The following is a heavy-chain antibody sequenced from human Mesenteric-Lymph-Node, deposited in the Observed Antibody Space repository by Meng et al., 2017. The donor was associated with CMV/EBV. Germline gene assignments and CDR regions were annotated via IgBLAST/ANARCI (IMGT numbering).Heavy chain of an antibody. J-gene: IGHJ4*02. CDR3: ATSADLHYDFWSGNYVGYLDY. D-gene: IGHD3-3*01. CDR1: GFSFSNAW. Sequence: GGSLRLSCAASGFSFSNAWMSWVRQAPGQGLEWVGRVKSKNDGGTTDYGAPVKGRFTISRDDSKNTLYLQMNSLKTDDTAVYYCATSADLHYDFWSGNYVGYLDYWGQGTLVTVSS. V-gene: IGHV3-15*01. CDR2: VKSKNDGGTT.